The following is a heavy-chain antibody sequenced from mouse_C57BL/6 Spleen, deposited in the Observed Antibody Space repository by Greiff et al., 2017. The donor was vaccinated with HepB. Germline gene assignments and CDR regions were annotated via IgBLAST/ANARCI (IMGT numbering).Heavy chain of an antibody. Sequence: VQLQQSGAELVRAGTSVKVSCKASGYAFTNYLIEWVKQRPGQGLEWIGVINPGSGGTNYNEKFKGKATLTADKSSSTAYMQLSSLTSEDSAVYFCASNNFDYWGQGTTLTVSS. J-gene: IGHJ2*01. CDR3: ASNNFDY. CDR1: GYAFTNYL. CDR2: INPGSGGT. V-gene: IGHV1-54*01. D-gene: IGHD4-1*01.